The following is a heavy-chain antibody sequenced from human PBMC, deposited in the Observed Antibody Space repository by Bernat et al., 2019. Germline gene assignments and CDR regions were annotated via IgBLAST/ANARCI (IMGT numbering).Heavy chain of an antibody. V-gene: IGHV1-69*06. D-gene: IGHD3-22*01. CDR2: IIHIFGTA. CDR3: ARDRYDSSGYPFYGMDV. J-gene: IGHJ6*02. CDR1: GGTFSSYA. Sequence: QVQLVQSGAEVKKPGSSVKVSCKASGGTFSSYAISWVRQAPGQGLEWMGGIIHIFGTANYAQKFQGRVTITADKSTSTAYMELSSLRSEDTAVYYCARDRYDSSGYPFYGMDVWGQGTTVTVSS.